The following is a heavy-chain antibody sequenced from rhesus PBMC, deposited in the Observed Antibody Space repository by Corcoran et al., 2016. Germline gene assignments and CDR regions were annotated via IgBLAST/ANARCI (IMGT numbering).Heavy chain of an antibody. V-gene: IGHV5-43*01. Sequence: EVQLVQSGAEVKRPGESLRISCKTSGYSFTGSWISWVRQMPGKGLEWEGNIYPGDSDTRCNPSFQGKGTIAADKASITPYLQWSSLKASDTATYDCALTRRLLPEYCEFWGQGALVTVSS. CDR2: IYPGDSDT. J-gene: IGHJ1*01. CDR3: ALTRRLLPEYCEF. D-gene: IGHD2-21*01. CDR1: GYSFTGSW.